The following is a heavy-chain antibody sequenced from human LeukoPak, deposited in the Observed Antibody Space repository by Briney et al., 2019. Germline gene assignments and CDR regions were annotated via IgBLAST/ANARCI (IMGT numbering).Heavy chain of an antibody. CDR3: ARVVVPDTLGAFDI. Sequence: PSETLSLTCTVSGGSISSYYWSWIRQPAGKGLEWIGHIYTSGNTNYNPSLKSRVTMSLDTSKNQFSLKLSSVTAADTAIYYCARVVVPDTLGAFDIWGQGTMVTVSS. D-gene: IGHD2-2*01. V-gene: IGHV4-4*07. CDR1: GGSISSYY. J-gene: IGHJ3*02. CDR2: IYTSGNT.